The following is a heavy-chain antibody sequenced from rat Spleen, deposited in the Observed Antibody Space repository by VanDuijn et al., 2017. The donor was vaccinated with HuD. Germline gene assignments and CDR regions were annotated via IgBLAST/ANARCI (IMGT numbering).Heavy chain of an antibody. V-gene: IGHV5-29*01. D-gene: IGHD1-11*01. CDR2: ISYGDSSGHSST. CDR1: GFTFSAYY. Sequence: EVQLVESDGGLVQPGRSLKLSCAASGFTFSAYYMAWVRQAPTKGLEWVATISYGDSSGHSSTYYRDSVKGRFTTSRANAKSTLNLQMDSLRSEDTATYYCARPTEGIAWFVYWGQGTLVTVSS. J-gene: IGHJ3*01. CDR3: ARPTEGIAWFVY.